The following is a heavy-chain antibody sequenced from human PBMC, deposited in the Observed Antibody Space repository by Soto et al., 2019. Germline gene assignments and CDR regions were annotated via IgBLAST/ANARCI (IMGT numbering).Heavy chain of an antibody. Sequence: SETLSLTCTVSGGSISSYYWSWIRQPPGKGLEWIGYIYYSGSTNYNPSPKSRVTISVDTSKNQFSLKLSSVTAADTAVYYCARVYYDSSGYLDYWGQGTLVTVSS. CDR2: IYYSGST. CDR3: ARVYYDSSGYLDY. D-gene: IGHD3-22*01. CDR1: GGSISSYY. J-gene: IGHJ4*02. V-gene: IGHV4-59*01.